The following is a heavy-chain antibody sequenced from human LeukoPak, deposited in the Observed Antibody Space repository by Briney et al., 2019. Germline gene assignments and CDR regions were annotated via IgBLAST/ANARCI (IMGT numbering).Heavy chain of an antibody. CDR1: GYTFTSYY. CDR2: INPNSGVT. J-gene: IGHJ6*03. Sequence: ASVKVSCKASGYTFTSYYIHWVRQAPGQGLEWMGWINPNSGVTNYAQKLQGRVTITRDTSIDTAYMQLSRPRSDDTAVYYCAKDRYGDYEAPFHYYMDAWGRGTTVTVSS. CDR3: AKDRYGDYEAPFHYYMDA. D-gene: IGHD5-12*01. V-gene: IGHV1-2*02.